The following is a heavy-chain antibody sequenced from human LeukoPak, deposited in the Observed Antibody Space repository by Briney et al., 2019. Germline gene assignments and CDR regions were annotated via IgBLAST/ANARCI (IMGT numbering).Heavy chain of an antibody. CDR1: GGSISSGSYC. D-gene: IGHD3-22*01. CDR3: ARIEAQVVVMRH. J-gene: IGHJ4*02. V-gene: IGHV4-39*07. CDR2: IYYSGST. Sequence: SETLSLTCTVSGGSISSGSYCWSWIRQPPGKGLEWIGSIYYSGSTYYNPSLKSRVTISVDTSKNQFSLKLSSVTAADTAVYYCARIEAQVVVMRHWGQGTLVTVSS.